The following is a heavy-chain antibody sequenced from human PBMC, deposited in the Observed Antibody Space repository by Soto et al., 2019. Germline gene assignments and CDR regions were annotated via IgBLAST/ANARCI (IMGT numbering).Heavy chain of an antibody. Sequence: QVPLVQSGAEVKKPGASVKVSCKASGYTFTSYGISWVRQAPGQGLEWMGWISAYNGNTNYAQKLQGRVTMTTDTSTSTAYMELRSLRSDDTAVYYCARWDSSSGWYIHWYFDLWGRGTLVTVSS. CDR1: GYTFTSYG. CDR2: ISAYNGNT. V-gene: IGHV1-18*01. CDR3: ARWDSSSGWYIHWYFDL. J-gene: IGHJ2*01. D-gene: IGHD6-19*01.